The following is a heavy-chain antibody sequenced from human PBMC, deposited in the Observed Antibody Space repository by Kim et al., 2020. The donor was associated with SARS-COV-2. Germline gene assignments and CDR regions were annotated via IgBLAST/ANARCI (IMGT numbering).Heavy chain of an antibody. Sequence: GGSLRLSCAASGFTFSGYWMTWVRQAPGKGLQWVANIRYDGSVKYYVDSVEGRFTISRDNAQNSLYLQMNSLRAEDTALYYCAREDKRSFDYWGQGTLVTVFS. V-gene: IGHV3-7*01. CDR1: GFTFSGYW. CDR3: AREDKRSFDY. CDR2: IRYDGSVK. J-gene: IGHJ4*02.